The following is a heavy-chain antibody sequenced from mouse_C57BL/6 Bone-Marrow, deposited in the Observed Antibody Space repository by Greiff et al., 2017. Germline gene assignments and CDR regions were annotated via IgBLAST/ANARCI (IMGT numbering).Heavy chain of an antibody. D-gene: IGHD2-5*01. Sequence: VHLVESGAELVKPGASVKISCKASGYTFTDYYINWVKQRPGQGLEWIGTIGPGSGSTYYNEKFKGKATLTADKPSSTAYMQLSSLPSEDSAVYFCARPYYSKSSWFAYWGQGTLVTVSA. CDR1: GYTFTDYY. V-gene: IGHV1-77*01. CDR3: ARPYYSKSSWFAY. J-gene: IGHJ3*01. CDR2: IGPGSGST.